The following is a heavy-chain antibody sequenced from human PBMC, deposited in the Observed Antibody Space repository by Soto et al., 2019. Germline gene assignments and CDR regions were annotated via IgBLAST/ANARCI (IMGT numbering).Heavy chain of an antibody. J-gene: IGHJ4*02. Sequence: EVQLVESGGGLVQPWGSLILSCAASGFTFSSDSMNWVRQAPRKGLEWISYISRSSSPIFNADSVKGRFTIARDNAMNLLYLQMNSLGDEDTAVYCRATSRGGGWGQGTPVTVSS. D-gene: IGHD3-10*01. V-gene: IGHV3-48*02. CDR2: ISRSSSPI. CDR3: ATSRGGG. CDR1: GFTFSSDS.